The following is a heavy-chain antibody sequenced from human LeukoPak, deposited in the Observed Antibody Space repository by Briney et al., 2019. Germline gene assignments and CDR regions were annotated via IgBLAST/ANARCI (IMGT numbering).Heavy chain of an antibody. CDR3: AKDKDYGYYMDV. D-gene: IGHD3-16*01. J-gene: IGHJ6*03. CDR2: IWYDGSDK. Sequence: GGSLRLSCAASGFTFSSYGMHWVRQAPGKGLEWVAVIWYDGSDKYYADSVKGRFTISRDNSKNTLYLQVHSLSAEDTAVYYCAKDKDYGYYMDVWGKGTTVTVSS. V-gene: IGHV3-33*06. CDR1: GFTFSSYG.